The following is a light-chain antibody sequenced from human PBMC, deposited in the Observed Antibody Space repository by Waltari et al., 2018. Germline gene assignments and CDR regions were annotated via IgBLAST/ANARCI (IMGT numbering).Light chain of an antibody. Sequence: ETTVTQAPAFMSATPGDKVTISCKVSQDIDDDVNWYQQKPGEAARFIIREGTTLVPGISPRFSGSGYGTDFTLTIDNIESDDAAYYFCLQHDNFPWTVGQGTKLEIK. CDR1: QDIDDD. J-gene: IGKJ1*01. CDR2: EGT. CDR3: LQHDNFPWT. V-gene: IGKV5-2*01.